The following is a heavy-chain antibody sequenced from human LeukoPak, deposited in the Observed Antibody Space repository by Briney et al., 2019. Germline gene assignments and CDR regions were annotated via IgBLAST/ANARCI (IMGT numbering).Heavy chain of an antibody. D-gene: IGHD6-13*01. J-gene: IGHJ4*02. Sequence: PGGSLRLSCAASGFTVRSNYMSWVRQAPGKGLEWVSVIYSGDSTYYADSVKDRFTIYRDNSKNMLYLQMNSLRAEDTAVYCCARDQGSLAATGNFDCWGQGTLVTVSS. V-gene: IGHV3-66*01. CDR1: GFTVRSNY. CDR3: ARDQGSLAATGNFDC. CDR2: IYSGDST.